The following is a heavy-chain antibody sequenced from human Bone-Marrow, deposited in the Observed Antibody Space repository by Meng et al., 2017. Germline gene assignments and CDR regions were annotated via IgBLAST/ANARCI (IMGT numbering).Heavy chain of an antibody. Sequence: GGSLRLSCAVSGFTFSSYAMTWVRQAPGEGMEWVSAISGSGSSTYYADSVKGRFTISRDNSKNTLYLQMNSLRVEDTAVYYCGKDSRGPSVRAFDIWGQGTVVTVSS. J-gene: IGHJ3*02. D-gene: IGHD3-3*01. V-gene: IGHV3-23*01. CDR2: ISGSGSST. CDR1: GFTFSSYA. CDR3: GKDSRGPSVRAFDI.